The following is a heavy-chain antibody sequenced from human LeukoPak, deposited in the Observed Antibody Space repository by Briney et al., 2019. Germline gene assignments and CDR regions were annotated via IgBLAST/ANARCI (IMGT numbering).Heavy chain of an antibody. J-gene: IGHJ4*02. CDR3: ARDHNYYGSGSYYDY. CDR2: IYSGGST. CDR1: GFTVSSNY. D-gene: IGHD3-10*01. V-gene: IGHV3-66*01. Sequence: GGSLRLSCAASGFTVSSNYMSWVRQAPGKGLEWVSVIYSGGSTYYADSVKGRFTISRDNSKNTLYLQMNSLRAEDTAVYYCARDHNYYGSGSYYDYWGQGTLVTVSS.